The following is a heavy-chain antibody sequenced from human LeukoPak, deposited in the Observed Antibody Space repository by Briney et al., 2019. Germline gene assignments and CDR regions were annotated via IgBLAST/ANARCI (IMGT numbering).Heavy chain of an antibody. CDR3: ARDLGRSGDY. V-gene: IGHV1-24*01. CDR1: GYTLTELS. Sequence: GASVKVSCKVSGYTLTELSMHWMWQAPGKGLEWMGGFDPEDGETIYAQKLQGRVTITTDTSTSTAYMELRSLRSDDTAVYYCARDLGRSGDYWGGGTRVSVSS. CDR2: FDPEDGET. J-gene: IGHJ4*02. D-gene: IGHD7-27*01.